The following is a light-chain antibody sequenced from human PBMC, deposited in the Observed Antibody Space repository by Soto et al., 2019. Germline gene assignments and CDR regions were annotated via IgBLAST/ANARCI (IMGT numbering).Light chain of an antibody. V-gene: IGKV3-11*01. CDR1: QSVSSY. J-gene: IGKJ4*01. CDR2: DAS. Sequence: EIVLTQSPATLSLSPGERATLSCRASQSVSSYLAWYQQKPGQAPRLLLYDASNRATGIPARFSGSGSGTDFTLTISSLEPEDVAIYYCQQRSNWPPVTFGGGTQVEIK. CDR3: QQRSNWPPVT.